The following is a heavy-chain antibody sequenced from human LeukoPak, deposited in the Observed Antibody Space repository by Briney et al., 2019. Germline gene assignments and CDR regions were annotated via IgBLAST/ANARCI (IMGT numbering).Heavy chain of an antibody. CDR2: INSDGRDT. Sequence: LSGGSLRLSCAASGFTFSNYYVHWVRQRPGKGLLWVSRINSDGRDTGYVDSVKGRFTISRDNAKNTVYLQMNSLRAEDTAVYYCATFGYNWNLGYWGQGTLVTVSS. J-gene: IGHJ4*02. CDR3: ATFGYNWNLGY. CDR1: GFTFSNYY. D-gene: IGHD1-20*01. V-gene: IGHV3-74*01.